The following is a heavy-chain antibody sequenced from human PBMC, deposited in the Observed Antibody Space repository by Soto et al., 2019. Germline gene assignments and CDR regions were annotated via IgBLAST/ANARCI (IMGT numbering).Heavy chain of an antibody. Sequence: SATLSLTCSVSGSSISPFYWSWIRQSPGKGLEWIGYIYYTGSTKYNPSLKSRVTISVETTKKQFSLRLRSVTAADTAVYYCVRVGGYYGDYPNFDYWGQGTLVTGSS. CDR3: VRVGGYYGDYPNFDY. D-gene: IGHD4-17*01. CDR1: GSSISPFY. V-gene: IGHV4-59*01. CDR2: IYYTGST. J-gene: IGHJ4*02.